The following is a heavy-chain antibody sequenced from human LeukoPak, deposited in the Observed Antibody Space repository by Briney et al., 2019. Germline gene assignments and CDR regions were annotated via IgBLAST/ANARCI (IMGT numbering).Heavy chain of an antibody. CDR1: GFTFDDYG. Sequence: GGSLRLSCAASGFTFDDYGMSWVRQAPGKGLEWVSGINWNGGSTGYADSVKGQFTISRDNSQNTLYLEMKSLRVEDTAVYYCAKDRDYDFWSGKLFDPWGQGTLVTVSS. V-gene: IGHV3-20*04. J-gene: IGHJ5*02. CDR3: AKDRDYDFWSGKLFDP. CDR2: INWNGGST. D-gene: IGHD3-3*01.